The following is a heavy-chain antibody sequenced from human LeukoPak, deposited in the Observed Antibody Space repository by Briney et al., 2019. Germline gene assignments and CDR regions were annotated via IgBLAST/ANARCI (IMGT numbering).Heavy chain of an antibody. CDR3: SAGGGGTSFDY. J-gene: IGHJ4*02. CDR2: INHSGST. CDR1: GGSFSGYY. D-gene: IGHD1-1*01. Sequence: PSETLSPTCAVYGGSFSGYYWSWIRQPPGKGLEWIGEINHSGSTNYNPSLKSRVTISVDTSKNQFSLKLSSVTAADTAVYYCSAGGGGTSFDYWGQGTLVTVSS. V-gene: IGHV4-34*01.